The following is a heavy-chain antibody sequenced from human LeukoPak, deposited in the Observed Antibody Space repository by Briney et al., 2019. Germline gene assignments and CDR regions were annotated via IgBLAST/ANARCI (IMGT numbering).Heavy chain of an antibody. D-gene: IGHD4-17*01. CDR2: ISSSSSTI. V-gene: IGHV3-48*01. CDR3: ARVRSGYGDYYFDY. CDR1: GLTFSSYS. Sequence: HSGGSLRPSCAASGLTFSSYSMNWVRQAPEKGLEWVSYISSSSSTIYYADCVKGRFTISRDNAKNSLYLQMNSLRAEDTAVYYCARVRSGYGDYYFDYWVQGTLVTVSS. J-gene: IGHJ4*02.